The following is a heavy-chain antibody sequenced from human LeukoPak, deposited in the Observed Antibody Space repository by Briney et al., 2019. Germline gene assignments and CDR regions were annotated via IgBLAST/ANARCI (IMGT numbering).Heavy chain of an antibody. V-gene: IGHV3-23*01. J-gene: IGHJ4*02. CDR3: AKVISYDSSGYYLEPYYFDY. CDR2: ISGDGTRT. D-gene: IGHD3-22*01. Sequence: GGSLRLSCAASGFSFSSYAMTWARQAPVKGLEWVSAISGDGTRTYYADSVKGRFTISRDNSKNTLYLQMNSLRAEDTAVYYCAKVISYDSSGYYLEPYYFDYWGQGTLVTVSS. CDR1: GFSFSSYA.